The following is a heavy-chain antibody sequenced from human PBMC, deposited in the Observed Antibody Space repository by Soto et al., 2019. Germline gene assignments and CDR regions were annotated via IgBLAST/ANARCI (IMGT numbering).Heavy chain of an antibody. D-gene: IGHD2-21*02. V-gene: IGHV1-3*01. CDR1: GYTFTSYA. J-gene: IGHJ5*02. CDR3: ARDRAYCGGDCYSSWFDP. Sequence: SCKASGYTFTSYAMHWVRQAPGQRLEWMGWINAGNGNTKYSQKFQGRVTITRDTSASTAYMELSSLRSEDTAVYYCARDRAYCGGDCYSSWFDPWGQGTLVTVSS. CDR2: INAGNGNT.